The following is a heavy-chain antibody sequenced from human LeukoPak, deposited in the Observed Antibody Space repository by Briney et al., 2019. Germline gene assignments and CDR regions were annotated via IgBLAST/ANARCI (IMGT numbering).Heavy chain of an antibody. D-gene: IGHD1-26*01. J-gene: IGHJ3*02. CDR2: MSAYNGNT. V-gene: IGHV1-18*01. Sequence: GASVKVSCKASGYTFTSYGISWVRQAPGQGLEWMGWMSAYNGNTNYAQKLQGRVTMTTDTSTSTAYMELRSLRSDDTAVYYCARDHVKVGATNAFDIWGQGTMVTVSS. CDR1: GYTFTSYG. CDR3: ARDHVKVGATNAFDI.